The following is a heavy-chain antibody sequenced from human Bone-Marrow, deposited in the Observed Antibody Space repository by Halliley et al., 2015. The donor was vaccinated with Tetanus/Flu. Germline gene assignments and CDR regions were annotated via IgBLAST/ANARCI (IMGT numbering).Heavy chain of an antibody. J-gene: IGHJ2*01. D-gene: IGHD3-9*01. Sequence: VSSNGRSTYYADSVKGRFAISRDNSKNTLYLQRNSLRAEDMAVYYGAKEGSRTISSQWSFDLWGRGTPVTVSS. V-gene: IGHV3-30*18. CDR2: VSSNGRST. CDR3: AKEGSRTISSQWSFDL.